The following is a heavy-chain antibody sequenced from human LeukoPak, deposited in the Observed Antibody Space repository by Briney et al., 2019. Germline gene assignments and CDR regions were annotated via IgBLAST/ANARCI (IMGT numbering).Heavy chain of an antibody. CDR2: IKQDGSEK. D-gene: IGHD6-6*01. Sequence: GGSLRLSCAASRFTFSSSWMSWVRQAPGKGLECVANIKQDGSEKNYVDSVKGRFTISRDIAKNSLYLQMNSLRAEDTAVYYCTPYSSSSGSFQHWGQGTLVTVSS. V-gene: IGHV3-7*01. CDR3: TPYSSSSGSFQH. J-gene: IGHJ1*01. CDR1: RFTFSSSW.